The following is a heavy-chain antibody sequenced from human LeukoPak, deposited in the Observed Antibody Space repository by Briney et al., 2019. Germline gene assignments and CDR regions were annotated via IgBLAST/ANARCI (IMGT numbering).Heavy chain of an antibody. CDR2: ISNNGGST. J-gene: IGHJ4*02. D-gene: IGHD5-18*01. V-gene: IGHV3-64D*06. Sequence: PGGSLRLSCAASGFTFSSYALHWVRQAPGKGLEYVSAISNNGGSTYYADAVKGRFTISRDNSKNTLYLQMNSLRAGDTAVYYCVRARGGYSYGYADYWGQGTLVTVSS. CDR1: GFTFSSYA. CDR3: VRARGGYSYGYADY.